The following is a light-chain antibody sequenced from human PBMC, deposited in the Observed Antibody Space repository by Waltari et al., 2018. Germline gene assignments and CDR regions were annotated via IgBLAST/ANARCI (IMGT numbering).Light chain of an antibody. CDR3: QAWDSSMV. J-gene: IGLJ2*01. CDR1: KLGDKY. V-gene: IGLV3-1*01. Sequence: SYELTQPPSVSVSPGQTASITCSGDKLGDKYACWYQQKPGQSPVLVIYQDSKRPSGVPERCSGSNSGNTATLTISGTQAMDEADYYCQAWDSSMVFGGGTKLTVL. CDR2: QDS.